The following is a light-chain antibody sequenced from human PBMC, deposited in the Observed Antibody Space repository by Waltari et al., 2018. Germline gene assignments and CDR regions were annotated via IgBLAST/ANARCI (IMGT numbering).Light chain of an antibody. V-gene: IGKV3-15*01. CDR2: GAS. J-gene: IGKJ1*01. CDR3: QQYNDWWT. CDR1: QSVRSN. Sequence: EVVMTQSPATLSVSPGERATLSCRASQSVRSNLAWFQQKPGQAPRLLSYGASTRATNIPVRFSGSGSGTEFTLTISSLQSEDFAVYYCQQYNDWWTFGQGTKVEIK.